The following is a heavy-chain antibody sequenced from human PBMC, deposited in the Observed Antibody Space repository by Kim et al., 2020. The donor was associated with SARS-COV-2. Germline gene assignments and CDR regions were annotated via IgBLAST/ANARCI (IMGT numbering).Heavy chain of an antibody. D-gene: IGHD5-12*01. CDR3: ARVLANYFDY. Sequence: SETLSLTCTVSGGSINSDGYYWSWIRQHPGKGLEWIAYIKYSGSTYYNPSLRSRVTISVDTSKKQFSLKLSSVTAADTAVYYCARVLANYFDYWGQGILVTVSS. CDR1: GGSINSDGYY. J-gene: IGHJ4*02. CDR2: IKYSGST. V-gene: IGHV4-31*03.